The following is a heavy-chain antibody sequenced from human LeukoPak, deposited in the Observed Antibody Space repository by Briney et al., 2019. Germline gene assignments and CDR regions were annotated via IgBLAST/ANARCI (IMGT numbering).Heavy chain of an antibody. CDR1: GFTVSSYY. V-gene: IGHV3-66*01. D-gene: IGHD4-11*01. J-gene: IGHJ6*02. CDR2: IYSGGST. Sequence: GGSLRLSCAASGFTVSSYYMTWVRQAPGKGLEWVSDIYSGGSTYYADSVKGRVAISRDNSNNTVFLQMNIVRAEDTAVYYCARSYSNHLFGMDVWGQGTTVTVSS. CDR3: ARSYSNHLFGMDV.